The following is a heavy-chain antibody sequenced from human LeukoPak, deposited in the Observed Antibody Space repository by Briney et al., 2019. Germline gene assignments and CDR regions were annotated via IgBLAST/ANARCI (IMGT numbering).Heavy chain of an antibody. CDR3: ARAGRIAIRAFDY. CDR1: GGSISSSSYY. V-gene: IGHV4-39*01. D-gene: IGHD2-15*01. Sequence: PSETLSLTCTVSGGSISSSSYYWGWIRQPPGKGLEWIGSIYYSGSTYYNPSLKGRVTISVDTSKNQFSLKLSSVTAADTAVYYCARAGRIAIRAFDYWGQGTLVTVSS. J-gene: IGHJ4*02. CDR2: IYYSGST.